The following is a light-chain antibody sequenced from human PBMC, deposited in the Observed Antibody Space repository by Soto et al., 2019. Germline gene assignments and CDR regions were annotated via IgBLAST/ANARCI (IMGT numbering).Light chain of an antibody. Sequence: SVLTQAASLSGSPGQSITISCTGTSSDVGGYNYVSWYQQHPGKAPKLMIYDVSNRPSGVSNRFSGSKSGNTASLTISGLQAEDEADYYCSSYTSSSSYVFGTGTKVTVL. CDR3: SSYTSSSSYV. J-gene: IGLJ1*01. CDR1: SSDVGGYNY. CDR2: DVS. V-gene: IGLV2-14*01.